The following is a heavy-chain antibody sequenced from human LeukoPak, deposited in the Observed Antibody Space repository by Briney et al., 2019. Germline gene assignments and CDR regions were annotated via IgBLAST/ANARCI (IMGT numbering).Heavy chain of an antibody. CDR1: GFTFSSYW. CDR3: ARERYGGSYLYYYYGMDV. Sequence: GGSLRLSCAASGFTFSSYWMSWVRPAPGKGLEGVDNIKQYGREKYYVDSVKGRFTNSRDNAKNSLYLQMNSLRAEDTAVYYCARERYGGSYLYYYYGMDVWGQGTTVTVSS. CDR2: IKQYGREK. J-gene: IGHJ6*02. D-gene: IGHD1-26*01. V-gene: IGHV3-7*01.